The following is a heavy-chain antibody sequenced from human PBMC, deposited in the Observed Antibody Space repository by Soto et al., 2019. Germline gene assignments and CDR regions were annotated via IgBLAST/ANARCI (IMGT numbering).Heavy chain of an antibody. J-gene: IGHJ6*02. D-gene: IGHD6-13*01. CDR1: GFTFSSYG. CDR2: ISYDGSNK. V-gene: IGHV3-30*18. Sequence: PGGSLRLSCAASGFTFSSYGMHWVRQAPGKGLEWVAVISYDGSNKYYADSVKGRFTISRDNSKNTLYLQMNSLRAEDTAVYYCAKDRGQQQLVPGYYYYGMDVWGQGTTVTVSS. CDR3: AKDRGQQQLVPGYYYYGMDV.